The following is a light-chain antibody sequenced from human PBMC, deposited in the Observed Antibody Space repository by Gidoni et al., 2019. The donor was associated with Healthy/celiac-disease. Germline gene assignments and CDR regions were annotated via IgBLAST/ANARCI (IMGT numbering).Light chain of an antibody. V-gene: IGLV2-14*01. J-gene: IGLJ1*01. Sequence: QSALTPPASVSGSPGQSITISCTGTSSDVGGYNYVSWYQQHPGKAPKLMIYDVSNRPSGVSNRFSGSKSGNTASLTISGLQAEDEADYYCSSYTSSSILYVFGTGTKVTVL. CDR3: SSYTSSSILYV. CDR1: SSDVGGYNY. CDR2: DVS.